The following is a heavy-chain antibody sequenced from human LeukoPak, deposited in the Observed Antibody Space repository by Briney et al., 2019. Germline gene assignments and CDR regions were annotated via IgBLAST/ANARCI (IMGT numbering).Heavy chain of an antibody. CDR2: IYYSGST. CDR1: GGSISSSSYY. D-gene: IGHD3-3*01. Sequence: SETLSLTCTVSGGSISSSSYYWGWIRQPPGKGLEWIGIIYYSGSTYYNPSLKSRVTISVDTSKNQFSLKLSSVTAADTAVYYCARQGTGRFLEWLLSWFDPWGQGTLVTVSS. CDR3: ARQGTGRFLEWLLSWFDP. J-gene: IGHJ5*02. V-gene: IGHV4-39*01.